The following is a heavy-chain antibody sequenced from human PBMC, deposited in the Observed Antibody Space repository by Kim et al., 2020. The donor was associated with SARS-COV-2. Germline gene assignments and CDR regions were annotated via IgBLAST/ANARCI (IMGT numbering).Heavy chain of an antibody. Sequence: DSVKGRFTISRDNSKNTRYLQMNSLRAEDTAVYYCARTYSSSWSYYFDYWGQGTLVTVSS. D-gene: IGHD6-13*01. V-gene: IGHV3-30*07. J-gene: IGHJ4*02. CDR3: ARTYSSSWSYYFDY.